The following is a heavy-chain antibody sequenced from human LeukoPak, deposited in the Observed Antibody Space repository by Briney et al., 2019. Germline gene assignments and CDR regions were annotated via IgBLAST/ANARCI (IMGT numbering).Heavy chain of an antibody. CDR3: ASLYGSGPNWFDP. D-gene: IGHD3-10*01. CDR1: GFTFSSYG. J-gene: IGHJ5*02. CDR2: ISSSSSTI. Sequence: GGSLRLSCAASGFTFSSYGMSWVRQAPGKGLEWVSYISSSSSTIYYAHSVKGRFTISRDNDKNSLYLQMNSLRAEDTAVYYCASLYGSGPNWFDPWGQGTLVTVSS. V-gene: IGHV3-48*01.